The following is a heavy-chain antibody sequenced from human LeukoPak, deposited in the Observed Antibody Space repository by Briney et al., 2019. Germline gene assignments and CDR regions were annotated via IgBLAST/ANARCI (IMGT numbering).Heavy chain of an antibody. V-gene: IGHV1-18*01. D-gene: IGHD3-22*01. CDR3: ARSITMIVVVEGTHFDY. CDR1: GYTFTSYG. J-gene: IGHJ4*02. Sequence: ASVKVSCKASGYTFTSYGISWVRRAPGQGLEWMGWISAYNGNTNYAQKLQGRVTMTTDTSTSTAYMELRSLRSDDTAVYYCARSITMIVVVEGTHFDYWGQGTLVTVSS. CDR2: ISAYNGNT.